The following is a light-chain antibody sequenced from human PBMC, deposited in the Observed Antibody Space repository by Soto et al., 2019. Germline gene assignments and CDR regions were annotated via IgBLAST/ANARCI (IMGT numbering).Light chain of an antibody. CDR1: QSVSSS. V-gene: IGKV3-11*01. Sequence: EIVLTQSPATLSLSPGERATLSCRASQSVSSSLAWYQQKPGQTPRLLIYDASNRATGIPARFSGSGSGTAFSVNGRSLEPEDFAVYYCQQRSSWPLTFGGGTKVEIK. J-gene: IGKJ4*01. CDR2: DAS. CDR3: QQRSSWPLT.